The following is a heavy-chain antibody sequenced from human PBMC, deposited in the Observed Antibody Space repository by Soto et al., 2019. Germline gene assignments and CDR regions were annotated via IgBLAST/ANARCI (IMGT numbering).Heavy chain of an antibody. J-gene: IGHJ6*02. CDR3: ARSSITIFGVVIHYYYYGMDV. CDR2: INVYNGNT. D-gene: IGHD3-3*01. V-gene: IGHV1-18*01. Sequence: ASVTGSCKTSCYTFTSDSISWVRQAPGQGLEWMGWINVYNGNTKYAQNLQGRVTMTTDTSTSTAYMELRSLRSDDTAVYYCARSSITIFGVVIHYYYYGMDVWGQGTTVTVSS. CDR1: CYTFTSDS.